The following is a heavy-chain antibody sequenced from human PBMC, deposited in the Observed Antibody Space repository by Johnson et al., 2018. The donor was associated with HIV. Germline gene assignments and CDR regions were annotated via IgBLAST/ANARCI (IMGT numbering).Heavy chain of an antibody. CDR1: GFTFSNAW. J-gene: IGHJ3*02. CDR2: INQDGSEK. D-gene: IGHD3-3*01. V-gene: IGHV3-7*01. CDR3: ARADRLRMFFGVVIPSGHDAFDM. Sequence: VQLVESGGGLVKPGGSLRLSCAASGFTFSNAWMSWVRQAPGKGLEWVDNINQDGSEKDYVDSVKGRFTISRDIAKNSLYLQISGLRAEDTAVYYCARADRLRMFFGVVIPSGHDAFDMWGQGTMVTVSS.